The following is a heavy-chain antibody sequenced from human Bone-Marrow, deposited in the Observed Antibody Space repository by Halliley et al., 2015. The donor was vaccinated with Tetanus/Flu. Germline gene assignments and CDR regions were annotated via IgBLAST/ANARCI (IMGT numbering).Heavy chain of an antibody. Sequence: TLSLTCTVSGGSISSGGYYWTWIRQHPGKGLEWIGDIYYSGSTYYNPSLMSRVTTSIDPSKNQFSLKMSSVTAADTAVYYCARGLGDRGYCSSGSCYYYYGMDVWGQGTTVTVSS. D-gene: IGHD2-15*01. CDR3: ARGLGDRGYCSSGSCYYYYGMDV. CDR1: GGSISSGGYY. V-gene: IGHV4-31*03. J-gene: IGHJ6*02. CDR2: IYYSGST.